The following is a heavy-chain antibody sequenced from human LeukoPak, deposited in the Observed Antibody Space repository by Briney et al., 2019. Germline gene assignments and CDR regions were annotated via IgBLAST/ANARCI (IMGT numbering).Heavy chain of an antibody. CDR1: GGSISSGGYS. D-gene: IGHD3-22*01. CDR2: IYHSGST. V-gene: IGHV4-30-2*01. J-gene: IGHJ4*02. Sequence: SQTLTLTRAVSGGSISSGGYSWSWIRQPLGKGLEWIGYIYHSGSTYYNPSLKSRVTISVDRSKNQFSLKLSSVTAADTAVYYCARGDSSGYYSYFDYWGQGTLVTVSS. CDR3: ARGDSSGYYSYFDY.